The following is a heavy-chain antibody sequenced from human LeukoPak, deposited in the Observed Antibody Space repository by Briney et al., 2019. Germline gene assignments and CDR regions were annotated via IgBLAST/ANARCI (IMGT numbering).Heavy chain of an antibody. V-gene: IGHV3-23*01. J-gene: IGHJ4*02. Sequence: GGSLRLSCAASGFTFSSYAMSWVRQAPGKGLEWVSAISGSGGSTYYADSAKGRFTIPRDNSRDTLYLQMNSLRAEDTAVYYCAKGYYDYVWGSYYFDYWGQGTLVTVSS. CDR3: AKGYYDYVWGSYYFDY. D-gene: IGHD3-16*01. CDR2: ISGSGGST. CDR1: GFTFSSYA.